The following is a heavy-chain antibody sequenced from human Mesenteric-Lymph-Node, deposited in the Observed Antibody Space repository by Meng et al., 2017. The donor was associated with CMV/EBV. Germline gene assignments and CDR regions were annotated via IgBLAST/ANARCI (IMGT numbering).Heavy chain of an antibody. Sequence: GESLKISCAASGFTFSSYAMSWVRQAPGKGLEWVSAISGSGGSTYYADSVKGRFTISRDNSKNTLYLQMNNLRTEDTAVYYCAKDLGDCSSYSLGHWGQGTLVTVSS. CDR2: ISGSGGST. CDR3: AKDLGDCSSYSLGH. J-gene: IGHJ4*02. CDR1: GFTFSSYA. V-gene: IGHV3-23*01. D-gene: IGHD2-2*01.